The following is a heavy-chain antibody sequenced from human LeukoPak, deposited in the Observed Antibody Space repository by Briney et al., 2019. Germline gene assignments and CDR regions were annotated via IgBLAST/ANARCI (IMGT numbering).Heavy chain of an antibody. CDR3: ATTGGIQLWFGAYYFDY. Sequence: ASVKVSCKVSGYTLTELSMHWVRQAPGKGLEWMGGFDPEDGETIYAQKFQGRVTMTEDTSTDTAYMELSSLRSEDTAVYCCATTGGIQLWFGAYYFDYWGQGTLVTASS. V-gene: IGHV1-24*01. CDR1: GYTLTELS. D-gene: IGHD5-18*01. J-gene: IGHJ4*02. CDR2: FDPEDGET.